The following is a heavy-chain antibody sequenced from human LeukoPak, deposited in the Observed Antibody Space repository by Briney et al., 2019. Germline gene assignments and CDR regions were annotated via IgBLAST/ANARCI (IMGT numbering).Heavy chain of an antibody. CDR1: GYTLTEYD. D-gene: IGHD3-3*01. CDR3: ASGYYDFWNSYSFSRHIYFDP. CDR2: INPKNGER. J-gene: IGHJ5*02. Sequence: GASVKVSCKASGYTLTEYDVHWVRQAPGKGLEWMGRINPKNGEREYGQRFQGRVTMTRDTSISTVYMELDSLTSDDTAVYYCASGYYDFWNSYSFSRHIYFDPWGQGTLVTVSS. V-gene: IGHV1-2*06.